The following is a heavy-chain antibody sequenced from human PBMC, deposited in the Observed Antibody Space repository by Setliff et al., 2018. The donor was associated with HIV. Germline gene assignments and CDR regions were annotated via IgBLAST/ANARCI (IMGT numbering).Heavy chain of an antibody. Sequence: PSETLSLTCAVSADSIGTNHWWNWVRQPPGKGLEWIGEIYQSGKTNYHPSLKSRITISMEESKTHFSLTLNSVTAADTAVYYCARGRSRWTYYNNYYMDVWGKGTTVTVSS. V-gene: IGHV4-4*02. CDR2: IYQSGKT. CDR1: ADSIGTNHW. D-gene: IGHD6-13*01. CDR3: ARGRSRWTYYNNYYMDV. J-gene: IGHJ6*03.